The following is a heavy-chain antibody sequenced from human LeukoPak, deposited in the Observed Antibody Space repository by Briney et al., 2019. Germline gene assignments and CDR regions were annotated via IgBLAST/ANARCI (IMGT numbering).Heavy chain of an antibody. D-gene: IGHD3-22*01. Sequence: SETLSLTCTVSGGSISSSSYYWGWIRQPPGKGLEWVGSIYYSGSTYYNPSLKSRVTISVDTSKNQFSLTLSSLTAADTAVYYCARRAAMYYYDSSGYSDYWGQGTLVTVSS. V-gene: IGHV4-39*01. CDR1: GGSISSSSYY. J-gene: IGHJ4*02. CDR2: IYYSGST. CDR3: ARRAAMYYYDSSGYSDY.